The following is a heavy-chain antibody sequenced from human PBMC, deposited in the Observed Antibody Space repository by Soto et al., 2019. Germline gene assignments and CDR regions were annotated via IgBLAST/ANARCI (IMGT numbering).Heavy chain of an antibody. CDR1: GGSISSSSYY. CDR3: ARLMGVAGTSGVDY. D-gene: IGHD6-19*01. J-gene: IGHJ4*02. Sequence: QLQLQESGPGLVKPSETLSLTCTVSGGSISSSSYYWGWIRQPPGKGLEWIGSIYYSGSTYYNPSLKSRVTISVDTSKNQFSLKLSSVTAADTAVYYCARLMGVAGTSGVDYWGQGTLVTVSS. V-gene: IGHV4-39*01. CDR2: IYYSGST.